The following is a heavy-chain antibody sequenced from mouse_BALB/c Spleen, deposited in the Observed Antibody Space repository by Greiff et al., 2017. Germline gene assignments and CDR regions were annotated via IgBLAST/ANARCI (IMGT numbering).Heavy chain of an antibody. V-gene: IGHV3-6*02. CDR2: ISYDGSN. CDR1: GYSITSGYY. Sequence: EVKLQESGPGLVKPSQSLSLTCSVTGYSITSGYYWNWIRQFPGNKLEWMGYISYDGSNNYNPSLKNRISITRDTSKNQFFLKLNSVTTEDTATYYCARWDLYAMDYWGQGTSVTVSS. CDR3: ARWDLYAMDY. J-gene: IGHJ4*01. D-gene: IGHD4-1*01.